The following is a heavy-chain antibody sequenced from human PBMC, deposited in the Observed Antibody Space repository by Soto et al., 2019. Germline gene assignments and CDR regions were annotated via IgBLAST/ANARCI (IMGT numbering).Heavy chain of an antibody. CDR2: IKQDGSEK. CDR3: AGEDYYGSGRGAMVV. V-gene: IGHV3-7*01. CDR1: GFTFSSYW. Sequence: GGSLRLSCAASGFTFSSYWMSWVRQAPGKGLEWVANIKQDGSEKYYVDSVKGRFTISRDNAKNSLYLQMNSLRAEDTAVYYCAGEDYYGSGRGAMVVWGQGTTVTVSS. J-gene: IGHJ6*02. D-gene: IGHD3-10*01.